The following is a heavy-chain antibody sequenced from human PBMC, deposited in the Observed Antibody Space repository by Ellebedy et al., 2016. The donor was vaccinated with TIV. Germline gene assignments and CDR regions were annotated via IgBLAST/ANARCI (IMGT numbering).Heavy chain of an antibody. CDR3: ARIWGVTGQDY. CDR2: IDWDDDK. J-gene: IGHJ4*02. Sequence: TLSLTCTVSGGSISSYYWSWIRQPPGKALEWLARIDWDDDKYYSTSLKTRLTISKDTSKNQVVLTMTNMDPVDTATYYCARIWGVTGQDYWGQGTLVTVSS. CDR1: GGSISSYYW. V-gene: IGHV2-70*11. D-gene: IGHD3-10*01.